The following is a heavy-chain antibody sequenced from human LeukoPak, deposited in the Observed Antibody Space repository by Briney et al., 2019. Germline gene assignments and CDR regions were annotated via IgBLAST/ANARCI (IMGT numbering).Heavy chain of an antibody. CDR3: ARRYSSRLRVDY. V-gene: IGHV4-34*01. CDR2: INHSGST. Sequence: PSETLSLTCAVYGGSFSGYYWSWIRQPPGKGLEWIGEINHSGSTNYNPSLKSRVTISVDTSKNQFSLKLSSVTAADTAVYYCARRYSSRLRVDYWGQGTLVTVSS. D-gene: IGHD6-13*01. J-gene: IGHJ4*02. CDR1: GGSFSGYY.